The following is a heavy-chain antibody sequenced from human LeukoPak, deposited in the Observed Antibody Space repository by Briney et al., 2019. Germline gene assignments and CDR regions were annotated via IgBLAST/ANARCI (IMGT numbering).Heavy chain of an antibody. D-gene: IGHD1-26*01. CDR1: GYTFTNYG. V-gene: IGHV1-2*06. J-gene: IGHJ4*02. CDR3: ARLLSEWELFDY. CDR2: INPNSGGT. Sequence: ASVKVSCKASGYTFTNYGISWVRQAPGQGLEWMGRINPNSGGTNYAQKFQGRVTMTRDTSISTAYMELSRLRSDDTAVYYCARLLSEWELFDYWGQGTLVTVSS.